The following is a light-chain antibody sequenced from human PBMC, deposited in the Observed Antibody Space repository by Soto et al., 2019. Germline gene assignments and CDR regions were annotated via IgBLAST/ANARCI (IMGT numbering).Light chain of an antibody. Sequence: DIQMTQSPSSLSASIGDRVTITCQASQDITNSLNWYQQKPGKAPKFLIYDASNLETGVPSRFSGSGSGTNFISTIGSLQPEYIATYYCQQYDNLFLFGQGTRLEIK. V-gene: IGKV1-33*01. CDR1: QDITNS. CDR3: QQYDNLFL. CDR2: DAS. J-gene: IGKJ5*01.